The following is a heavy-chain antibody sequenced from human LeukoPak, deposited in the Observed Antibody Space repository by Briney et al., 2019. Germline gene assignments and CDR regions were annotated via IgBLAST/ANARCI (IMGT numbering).Heavy chain of an antibody. J-gene: IGHJ4*02. CDR2: ISAYNGNT. Sequence: GASVKVSCKASGYTFTSYCISWVRQAPGQGLEWMGWISAYNGNTDYAQKLQGRVTMTTDTSTSTAYMELRSLRSDDTAVYYCARVGRRGSWYYFDYWGQGTLVTVSS. D-gene: IGHD6-13*01. V-gene: IGHV1-18*01. CDR1: GYTFTSYC. CDR3: ARVGRRGSWYYFDY.